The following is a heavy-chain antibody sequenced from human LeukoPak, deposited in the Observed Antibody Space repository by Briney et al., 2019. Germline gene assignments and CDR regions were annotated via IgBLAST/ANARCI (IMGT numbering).Heavy chain of an antibody. V-gene: IGHV3-7*01. CDR3: ARDKVEGPTLFDY. J-gene: IGHJ4*02. CDR2: IKQVGSEI. D-gene: IGHD2-15*01. CDR1: GFTFSTYW. Sequence: PGGSLRLSCATSGFTFSTYWMSWVRQVPGKGLEWVANIKQVGSEIYYVDSVKGRFTISRDNAKNSLFLQMNNLRAEDTAMYYCARDKVEGPTLFDYWGQGTLVTVSS.